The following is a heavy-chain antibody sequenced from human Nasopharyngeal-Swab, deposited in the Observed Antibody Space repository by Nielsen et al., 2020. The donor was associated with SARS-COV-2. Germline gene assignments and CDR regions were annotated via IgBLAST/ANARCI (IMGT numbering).Heavy chain of an antibody. V-gene: IGHV1-69*04. CDR3: AREGVGATGRSDY. CDR2: IIPILGIA. D-gene: IGHD1-26*01. Sequence: SVKVSCKASGGTFSSYAISWVRQAPGQGLEWMGRIIPILGIANYAQKFQGRVTFTADKSTSTAYMELSSLRSEDTAVYYCAREGVGATGRSDYWGQGTLVTVSS. CDR1: GGTFSSYA. J-gene: IGHJ4*02.